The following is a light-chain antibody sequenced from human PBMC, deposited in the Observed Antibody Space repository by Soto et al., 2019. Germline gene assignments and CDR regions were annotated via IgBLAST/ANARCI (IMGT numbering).Light chain of an antibody. Sequence: QSALTQPASVSGSPGQSITISCTGTSSDVGSYNLVSWYQQHPGKAPKLMIYEVSKRPSGVSNRFSGSKSGNMASLTISGLQAEDEADYYCCSYAGSGTWVFGGGTKLTVL. V-gene: IGLV2-23*02. CDR3: CSYAGSGTWV. CDR2: EVS. CDR1: SSDVGSYNL. J-gene: IGLJ3*02.